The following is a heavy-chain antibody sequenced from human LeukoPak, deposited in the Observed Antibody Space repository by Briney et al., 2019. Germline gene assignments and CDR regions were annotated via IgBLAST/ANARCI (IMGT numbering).Heavy chain of an antibody. Sequence: GGSLRLSCAASGFTFSSYGMHWVRQAPGKGLEWVAFIRYDGSNKYYADSVKGRFTISRDNSKNTLYLQMNSLRAEDTAVCYCAKDEMATISAPYYWGQGTLVTVSS. D-gene: IGHD5-24*01. J-gene: IGHJ4*02. CDR2: IRYDGSNK. V-gene: IGHV3-30*02. CDR1: GFTFSSYG. CDR3: AKDEMATISAPYY.